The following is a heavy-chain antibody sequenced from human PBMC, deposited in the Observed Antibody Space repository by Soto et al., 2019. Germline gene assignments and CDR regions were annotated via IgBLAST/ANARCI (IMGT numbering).Heavy chain of an antibody. V-gene: IGHV3-64*01. CDR1: GFTFSSYA. D-gene: IGHD3-16*01. J-gene: IGHJ4*02. Sequence: EVQLVESGGGLVQPGGSLRLSCAASGFTFSSYAMHWVRQAPGKGLEYVSAISSNGGSTYYANSVKGRFTISRDNSKNTLYRQMGSLRAEDMAVYYCAREGGGYYCDYWGQGTLVTVSS. CDR2: ISSNGGST. CDR3: AREGGGYYCDY.